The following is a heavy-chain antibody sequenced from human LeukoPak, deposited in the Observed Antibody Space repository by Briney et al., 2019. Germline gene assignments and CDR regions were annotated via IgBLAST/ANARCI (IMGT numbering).Heavy chain of an antibody. J-gene: IGHJ4*02. CDR2: IFYSGTT. CDR1: GGSISSSSYY. V-gene: IGHV4-30-4*01. CDR3: ARTDTGINRPWNFDY. Sequence: PSETLSLTCTVSGGSISSSSYYWSWIRQPPGKGLEWIGYIFYSGTTYYNPSLKSRVTISVDTSKNQFSLKLSSVTAADTAVYYCARTDTGINRPWNFDYWGQGTLVTVSS. D-gene: IGHD1-26*01.